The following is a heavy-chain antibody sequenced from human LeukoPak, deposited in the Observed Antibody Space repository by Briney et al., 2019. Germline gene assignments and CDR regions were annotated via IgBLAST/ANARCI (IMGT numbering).Heavy chain of an antibody. Sequence: ASVPVSFQATGYTFTDRYMHWVRQAPGQGLAWLGWIGPKDGDTKYVQTFQGRVTMTRDSSISAVYMDLSDLGPNDTAVYYCASGRDGGIMLLYDYWGQGTLVTVSS. J-gene: IGHJ4*02. CDR2: IGPKDGDT. V-gene: IGHV1-2*02. CDR1: GYTFTDRY. CDR3: ASGRDGGIMLLYDY. D-gene: IGHD3-16*01.